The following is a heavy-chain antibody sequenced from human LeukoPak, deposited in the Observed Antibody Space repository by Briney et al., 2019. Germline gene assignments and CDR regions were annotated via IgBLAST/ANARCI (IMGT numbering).Heavy chain of an antibody. J-gene: IGHJ4*02. D-gene: IGHD3-22*01. V-gene: IGHV4-34*01. Sequence: SVTLSLTCAFYGGSFSGYYWSWIRQPPGKGLEWIGDINPGGSTNYNPSLKSRVIVSVDTSKNQLSLRLTSVTAADTAVYYCAGDHGSSGYLYWGQGILVTVSP. CDR1: GGSFSGYY. CDR2: INPGGST. CDR3: AGDHGSSGYLY.